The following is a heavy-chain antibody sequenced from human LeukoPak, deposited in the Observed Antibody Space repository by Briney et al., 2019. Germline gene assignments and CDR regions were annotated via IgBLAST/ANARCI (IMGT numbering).Heavy chain of an antibody. Sequence: PGGSLRLSCPVSGFTVSSNSMSWVRQAPGKGLEWVSFIYSDNTHYSDSVKGRFTISGDNSKNTLYLQMNSLRAEDTAVYYCARRAGAYSHPYDYWGQGTLVTVSS. J-gene: IGHJ4*02. CDR1: GFTVSSNS. CDR3: ARRAGAYSHPYDY. V-gene: IGHV3-53*01. D-gene: IGHD4/OR15-4a*01. CDR2: IYSDNT.